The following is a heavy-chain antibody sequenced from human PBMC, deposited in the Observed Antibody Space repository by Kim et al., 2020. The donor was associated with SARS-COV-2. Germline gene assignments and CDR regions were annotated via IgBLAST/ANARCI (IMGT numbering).Heavy chain of an antibody. Sequence: SETLSLTCTVSGGSISSSSYYWGWIRQPPGKGLEWIGSIYYSGSTYYNPSLKSRVTISVDTSKNQFSLKLSSVTAADTAVYYCARVEGATWFGELSGTAFDIWGQGTMVTVSS. V-gene: IGHV4-39*07. D-gene: IGHD3-10*01. CDR3: ARVEGATWFGELSGTAFDI. J-gene: IGHJ3*02. CDR2: IYYSGST. CDR1: GGSISSSSYY.